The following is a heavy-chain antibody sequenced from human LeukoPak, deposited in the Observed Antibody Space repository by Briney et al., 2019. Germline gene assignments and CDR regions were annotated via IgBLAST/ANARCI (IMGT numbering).Heavy chain of an antibody. J-gene: IGHJ4*02. CDR2: ISSSSSYI. CDR3: AMGSRDGFTPFDY. V-gene: IGHV3-21*01. D-gene: IGHD5-24*01. CDR1: GFTFSSYS. Sequence: GGSLRLSCAASGFTFSSYSMNWVRQAPGKGGEWVSSISSSSSYIYYADSVKGRFTISRDNAKNSLYLQMNSLRAEDTAVYYCAMGSRDGFTPFDYWGQGTLVTVSS.